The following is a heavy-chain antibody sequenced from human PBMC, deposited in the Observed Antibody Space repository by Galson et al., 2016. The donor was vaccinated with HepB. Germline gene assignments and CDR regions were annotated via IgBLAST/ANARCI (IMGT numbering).Heavy chain of an antibody. Sequence: SLRLSCAASGFTISSYGIHWVRQVPGKALEWVALIWHDGSHKFYADSVKGRFTTSRDNSKNTLYLQMNSLTVEDTAVYYCARDRFCSNTRCYGWLDPWGQGTLVTVSS. D-gene: IGHD2-2*01. J-gene: IGHJ5*02. CDR2: IWHDGSHK. CDR3: ARDRFCSNTRCYGWLDP. V-gene: IGHV3-33*08. CDR1: GFTISSYG.